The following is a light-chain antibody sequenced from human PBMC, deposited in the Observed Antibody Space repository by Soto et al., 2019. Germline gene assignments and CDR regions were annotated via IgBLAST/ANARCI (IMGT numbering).Light chain of an antibody. Sequence: EIVLTQSPATLSLSPGEIATLSCRASQSVGGYLAWYQQRPGQAPRVLIYDASNRATGIPVRFSGSGSGTDFTLTISSLQSEDSAVYYCQQYHKWPPINFGQGTRLEIK. J-gene: IGKJ5*01. CDR3: QQYHKWPPIN. CDR1: QSVGGY. CDR2: DAS. V-gene: IGKV3-11*01.